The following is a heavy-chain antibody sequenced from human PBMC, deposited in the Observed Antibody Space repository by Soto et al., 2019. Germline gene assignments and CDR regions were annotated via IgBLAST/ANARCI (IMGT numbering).Heavy chain of an antibody. Sequence: QVQLQESGPGLVKSSETLSLTCTVSGGSIRGYYWSWIRQSPGKGLEWIGYVYTSGSTNYNPSLKSRITISVDTSKNQFSVKLSSVTAADTAVYFCARGSGWYLIWGQGTLVTVSS. D-gene: IGHD6-19*01. CDR2: VYTSGST. CDR1: GGSIRGYY. CDR3: ARGSGWYLI. J-gene: IGHJ4*02. V-gene: IGHV4-4*08.